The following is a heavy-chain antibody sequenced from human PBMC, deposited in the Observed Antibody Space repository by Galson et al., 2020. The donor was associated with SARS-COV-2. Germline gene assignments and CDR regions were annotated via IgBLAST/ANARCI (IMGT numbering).Heavy chain of an antibody. Sequence: GESLKISCAASGFTFSSYWMSWVRQAPGKGLEWVANVKQDGSDRYYVDSVKGRFTISSDYAKNSVYLQMNSLRAEDTAVYYCARDQDGYNDFWGQGTRVTVSS. J-gene: IGHJ4*02. CDR3: ARDQDGYNDF. D-gene: IGHD5-12*01. V-gene: IGHV3-7*01. CDR2: VKQDGSDR. CDR1: GFTFSSYW.